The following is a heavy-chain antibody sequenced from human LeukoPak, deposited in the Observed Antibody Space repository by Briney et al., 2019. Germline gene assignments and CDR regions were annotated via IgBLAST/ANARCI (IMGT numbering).Heavy chain of an antibody. V-gene: IGHV4-4*07. Sequence: SETLSLTCTVSGGSISSYYWTWIRQTAEKGLQWIGRIYSSGSTNYNPSLRSRVTMSVDTSKNHFSLNLSSATAADTAVYYCARYIGVLNVGAFDIWGQGTTVTVSS. CDR3: ARYIGVLNVGAFDI. CDR2: IYSSGST. CDR1: GGSISSYY. D-gene: IGHD3-3*01. J-gene: IGHJ3*02.